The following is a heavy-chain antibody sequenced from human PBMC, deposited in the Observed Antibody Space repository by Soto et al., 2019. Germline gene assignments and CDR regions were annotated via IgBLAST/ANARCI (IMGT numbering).Heavy chain of an antibody. D-gene: IGHD3-10*01. J-gene: IGHJ3*01. Sequence: EVKLVESGGSLVKPGGALRLSCAASGFMFNTYTRNWSRQAPGKGLEWVSSIYIGSNFIYSGESVKGRFSISRDDAQDSMFLQMYSLRAEDTATYSCARISSGAGAFDLWGRGTKVAVSS. CDR2: IYIGSNFI. CDR3: ARISSGAGAFDL. CDR1: GFMFNTYT. V-gene: IGHV3-21*02.